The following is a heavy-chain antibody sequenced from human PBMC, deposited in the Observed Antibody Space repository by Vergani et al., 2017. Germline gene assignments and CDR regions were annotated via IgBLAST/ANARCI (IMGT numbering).Heavy chain of an antibody. CDR1: GGSISSYY. V-gene: IGHV4-59*01. Sequence: QVQLQESGPGLVKPSETLSLTCTVSGGSISSYYWSWIREPPGTGLEWIGYIYYSGSTNYNPPLKSRVTISVDTSKNQFSLKLSSVIASDTAVYYCSRGPPTIWLTSFDYGGQGTLVTVSS. CDR3: SRGPPTIWLTSFDY. CDR2: IYYSGST. D-gene: IGHD3-9*01. J-gene: IGHJ4*02.